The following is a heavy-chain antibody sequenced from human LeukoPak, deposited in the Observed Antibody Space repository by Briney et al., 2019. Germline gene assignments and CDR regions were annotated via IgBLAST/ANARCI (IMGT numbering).Heavy chain of an antibody. V-gene: IGHV3-33*01. Sequence: GGSLRLSCAASGFSFGSYGMHWVRQAPGKGLEWVAFIRYGGSHQFYADSVRGRFTISRDNAKNSLSLQMNSLRAEDTAVYYCAGGGATSFDYWGQGILVTVSS. J-gene: IGHJ4*02. D-gene: IGHD5-12*01. CDR2: IRYGGSHQ. CDR1: GFSFGSYG. CDR3: AGGGATSFDY.